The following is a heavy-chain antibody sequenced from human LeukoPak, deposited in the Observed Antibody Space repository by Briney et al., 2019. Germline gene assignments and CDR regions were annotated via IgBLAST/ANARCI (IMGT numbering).Heavy chain of an antibody. D-gene: IGHD1-1*01. CDR2: INPNSGGT. J-gene: IGHJ5*02. V-gene: IGHV1-2*02. CDR1: GGTFSSYA. CDR3: ASSRYENWFDP. Sequence: ASVKVSCKASGGTFSSYAISWVRQAPGQGLEWMGWINPNSGGTNYAQKFQGRVTMTRDTSISTAYMELSRLRFDDTAVYYCASSRYENWFDPWGQGTLVTVSS.